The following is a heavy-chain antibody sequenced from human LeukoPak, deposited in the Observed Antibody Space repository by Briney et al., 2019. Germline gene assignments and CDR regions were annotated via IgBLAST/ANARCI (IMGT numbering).Heavy chain of an antibody. J-gene: IGHJ3*02. CDR2: IYYTGST. CDR1: GGSISSGGYS. Sequence: SETLSLTCAVSGGSISSGGYSWSWIRQPPGKGLEWIGYIYYTGSTFYNPSLKSRVSISVDTSKNQFSLRLTSVTAADTAVYHCARVGYPTQRRVLSTVTIPTAGAFDIWGQGTLVTVSS. V-gene: IGHV4-30-4*07. D-gene: IGHD4-17*01. CDR3: ARVGYPTQRRVLSTVTIPTAGAFDI.